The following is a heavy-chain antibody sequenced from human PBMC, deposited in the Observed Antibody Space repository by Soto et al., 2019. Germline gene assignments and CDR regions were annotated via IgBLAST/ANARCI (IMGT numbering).Heavy chain of an antibody. V-gene: IGHV3-53*01. D-gene: IGHD2-15*01. CDR2: LHSGGTT. J-gene: IGHJ6*02. CDR3: ARDRGGSSYGYYGLDV. CDR1: GFTVSTLY. Sequence: EVQLVESGGGLIQPGGSLRLSCAASGFTVSTLYMHWVRQAPGKGLEWVSVLHSGGTTYYADSVKGRFTISRDNSKNTLYLQMDSLRAEDTAMYYCARDRGGSSYGYYGLDVWGQGTTVTVSS.